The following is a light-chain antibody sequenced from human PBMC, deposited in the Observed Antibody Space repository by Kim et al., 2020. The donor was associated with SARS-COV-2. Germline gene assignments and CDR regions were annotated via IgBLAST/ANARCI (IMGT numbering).Light chain of an antibody. CDR3: QQYNSYPWT. J-gene: IGKJ1*01. Sequence: DIQMTQSPSTLSASVGDRVTITCQASQSIRSWLTWHQQKPGKAPKVLIYKASSLKSGVPSRFSGSESGTEFTLTISSLQPDDFATYYCQQYNSYPWTFGQGTKVDIK. CDR2: KAS. V-gene: IGKV1-5*03. CDR1: QSIRSW.